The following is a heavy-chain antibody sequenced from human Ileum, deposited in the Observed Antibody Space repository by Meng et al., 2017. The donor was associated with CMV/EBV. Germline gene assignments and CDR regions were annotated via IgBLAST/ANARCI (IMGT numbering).Heavy chain of an antibody. CDR1: GFTFSNAW. CDR2: IKSKTDGGTT. D-gene: IGHD2-2*02. CDR3: TTEFAGVVPAAILDAFDI. Sequence: GGSLRLSCAASGFTFSNAWMSWVRQAPGKGLEWVGRIKSKTDGGTTDYAAPVKGRFTISRDDSKNTLYLQMNSLKTEETAVYYCTTEFAGVVPAAILDAFDIWGQGTMVTVSS. J-gene: IGHJ3*02. V-gene: IGHV3-15*01.